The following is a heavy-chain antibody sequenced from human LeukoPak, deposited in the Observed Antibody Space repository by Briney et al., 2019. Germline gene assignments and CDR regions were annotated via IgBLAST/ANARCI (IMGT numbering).Heavy chain of an antibody. V-gene: IGHV3-53*01. Sequence: PGGSLRLSCAASGFSVSANCMTWVRQAPGKGLEWVSLIYTSGSTFYADSVRGRFTISRDNSENTLYLDMNSLTAGDTAIYYCVKAHDSDSSFAYWGQGTLVTVSS. CDR1: GFSVSANC. J-gene: IGHJ4*02. CDR3: VKAHDSDSSFAY. CDR2: IYTSGST. D-gene: IGHD3-22*01.